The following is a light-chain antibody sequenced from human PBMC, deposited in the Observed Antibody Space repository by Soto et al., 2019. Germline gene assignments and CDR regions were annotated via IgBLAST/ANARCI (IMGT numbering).Light chain of an antibody. CDR3: GTWDSSLSVGAV. Sequence: QSVLTQPPSVSAAPGQKVTISCSGSSSNIGNNYVSWYQQLPGTAPKLLIYDNNKRPSGIPDRFSGSKSGTSATLGITGLQTGDEADYYCGTWDSSLSVGAVFGGGTKVTVL. V-gene: IGLV1-51*01. CDR2: DNN. J-gene: IGLJ2*01. CDR1: SSNIGNNY.